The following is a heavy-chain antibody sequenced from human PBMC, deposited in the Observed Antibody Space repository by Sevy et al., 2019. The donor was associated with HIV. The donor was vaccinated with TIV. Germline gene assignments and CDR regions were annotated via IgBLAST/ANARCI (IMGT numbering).Heavy chain of an antibody. CDR3: ARGIVLMVYAPGGAFDI. J-gene: IGHJ3*02. Sequence: GGSLRLSCAASGFTVSSNYMSWVRQAPGKGLEWVSVIYSGGSTYYADSVKGRFTISRDNSKNTLYLQMNSLRAEATAVYYCARGIVLMVYAPGGAFDIWGQGTMVTVSS. D-gene: IGHD2-8*01. CDR2: IYSGGST. CDR1: GFTVSSNY. V-gene: IGHV3-53*01.